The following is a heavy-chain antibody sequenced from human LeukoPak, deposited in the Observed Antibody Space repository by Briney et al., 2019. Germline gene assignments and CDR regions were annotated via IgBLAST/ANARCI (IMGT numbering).Heavy chain of an antibody. Sequence: SETLSLTCTVSGGSISSSSYYWGWIRQPPGKGLEWIGSIYYSGSTNYNPSLKSRVTISVDTSKNQFSLKLSSVTAADTAVYYCARRGLWRLELPLAKAFDIWGQGTMVTVSS. J-gene: IGHJ3*02. CDR2: IYYSGST. CDR1: GGSISSSSYY. CDR3: ARRGLWRLELPLAKAFDI. D-gene: IGHD1-7*01. V-gene: IGHV4-39*07.